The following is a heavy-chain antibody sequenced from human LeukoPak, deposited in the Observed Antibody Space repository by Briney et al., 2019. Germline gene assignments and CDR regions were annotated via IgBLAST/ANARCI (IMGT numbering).Heavy chain of an antibody. CDR1: GFTFSSCA. CDR2: ITGSGGST. CDR3: AKDKGAYGGYDY. J-gene: IGHJ4*02. V-gene: IGHV3-23*01. Sequence: PGGSLRLSCVASGFTFSSCAMSWGRQAPGEGLEWVSAITGSGGSTYSADSVKGRFTISRDNSKSTLYLQMNSLRAEDTAVYYCAKDKGAYGGYDYWGQGTLVTVSS. D-gene: IGHD5-12*01.